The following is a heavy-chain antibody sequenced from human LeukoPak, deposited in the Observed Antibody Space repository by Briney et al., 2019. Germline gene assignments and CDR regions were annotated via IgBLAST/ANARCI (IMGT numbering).Heavy chain of an antibody. CDR3: AKDYYGSVDY. Sequence: GGSLRLSCAASGFTFSSYGMHWVGKAPGKGLEWVAVISYDGSNKYYADSVKGRFTISRDNSKNTLYLQMNSLRAEDTAVYYCAKDYYGSVDYWGQGTLVTVSS. D-gene: IGHD3-10*01. V-gene: IGHV3-30*18. J-gene: IGHJ4*02. CDR2: ISYDGSNK. CDR1: GFTFSSYG.